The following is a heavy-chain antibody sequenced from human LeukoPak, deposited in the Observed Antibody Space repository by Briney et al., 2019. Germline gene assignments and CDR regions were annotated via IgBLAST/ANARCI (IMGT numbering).Heavy chain of an antibody. CDR1: GFTFSSYA. CDR2: ISGSGGST. CDR3: ARQKGLFDY. Sequence: GGSLRLSCVASGFTFSSYAMSWVRQAPGKGLEWVSAISGSGGSTYYADSVKGRFTISGDNFKNTLYLQMNSLRAEDTAVYYCARQKGLFDYWGQGTLVTVSS. D-gene: IGHD2-15*01. V-gene: IGHV3-23*01. J-gene: IGHJ4*02.